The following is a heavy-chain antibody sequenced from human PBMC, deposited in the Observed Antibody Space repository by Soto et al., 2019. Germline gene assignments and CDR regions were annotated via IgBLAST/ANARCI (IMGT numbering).Heavy chain of an antibody. V-gene: IGHV3-15*07. D-gene: IGHD7-27*01. J-gene: IGHJ6*02. CDR1: GFTFSNAW. CDR2: IKSKTDGGTT. CDR3: TTDRWGFGYYYYGMDV. Sequence: GGSLRLSCAASGFTFSNAWMNWVRQAPGKGLEWVGRIKSKTDGGTTDYAAPVKGRFTISRDDSKNTLYLQMNSLKTEDTAVYYCTTDRWGFGYYYYGMDVWGQGTTVTVSS.